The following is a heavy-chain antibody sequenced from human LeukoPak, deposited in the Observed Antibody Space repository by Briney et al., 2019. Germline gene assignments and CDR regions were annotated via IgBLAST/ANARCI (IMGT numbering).Heavy chain of an antibody. CDR3: ARDEDGYNYGFDP. J-gene: IGHJ5*02. Sequence: SQTLSLTCAISGDSVSSNSAAWNWIRQSPSGGLEWLGRTYCRSKWYNDYAVSVKSRITINPDTSKNQFSLQLNSVTPEVTAVYYCARDEDGYNYGFDPWGQGTLVTVSS. D-gene: IGHD5-24*01. CDR2: TYCRSKWYN. CDR1: GDSVSSNSAA. V-gene: IGHV6-1*01.